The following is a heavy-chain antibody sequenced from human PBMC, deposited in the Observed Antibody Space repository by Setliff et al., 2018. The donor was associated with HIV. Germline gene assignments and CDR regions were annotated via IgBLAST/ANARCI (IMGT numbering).Heavy chain of an antibody. D-gene: IGHD4-17*01. J-gene: IGHJ4*02. Sequence: PSETLSLTCTVSGGSITGYFWNWIRQSPGKGLEWIGYIYYNGNTNYNPTLNSRGTIPVDTSKNQFSLKLTSVTAADTAVYYCAREIYGGNSRPFDYWGQGTLVTVSS. V-gene: IGHV4-59*01. CDR3: AREIYGGNSRPFDY. CDR1: GGSITGYF. CDR2: IYYNGNT.